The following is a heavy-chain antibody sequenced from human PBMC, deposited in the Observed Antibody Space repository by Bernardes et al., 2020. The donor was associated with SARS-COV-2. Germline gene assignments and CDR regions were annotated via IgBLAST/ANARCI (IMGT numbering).Heavy chain of an antibody. CDR3: AAVTWSQRDGFDV. J-gene: IGHJ3*01. CDR2: IYPSSGAT. Sequence: ASLKVSCRASGYTFTAYYLHWVRQAPGQGLEWMGWIYPSSGATEYAQNFQGRVTMTRDTSVSTAYMELSTLNLDDTAVYYCAAVTWSQRDGFDVWGQGTLVTVSS. CDR1: GYTFTAYY. V-gene: IGHV1-2*02. D-gene: IGHD1-26*01.